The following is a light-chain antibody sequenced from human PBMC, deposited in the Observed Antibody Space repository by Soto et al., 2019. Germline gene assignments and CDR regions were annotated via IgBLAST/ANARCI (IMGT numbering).Light chain of an antibody. CDR1: SNDVGGYAY. Sequence: QSVLTQPASVSGSPGQSITISCTRTSNDVGGYAYVSWYQQYPGKAPKLVISEVSNRPSGVSHRFSGSRSGNTASLTISGLQAEDEADYHCCSYTGNTTPVFGGGTKLTVL. V-gene: IGLV2-14*01. CDR2: EVS. J-gene: IGLJ3*02. CDR3: CSYTGNTTPV.